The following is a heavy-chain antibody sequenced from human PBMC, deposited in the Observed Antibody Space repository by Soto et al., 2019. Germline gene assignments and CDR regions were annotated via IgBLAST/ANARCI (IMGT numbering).Heavy chain of an antibody. D-gene: IGHD3-22*01. CDR2: IIPIFGTA. CDR1: GGTFSSYA. Sequence: SVKVSCKASGGTFSSYAISWVRQAPGQRLEWMGGIIPIFGTANYAQKFQGRVTITADESTSTAYMELSSLRSEDTAVYYCARERRYYDSSGYPQANLFDYWGQGTLVTVSS. CDR3: ARERRYYDSSGYPQANLFDY. J-gene: IGHJ4*02. V-gene: IGHV1-69*13.